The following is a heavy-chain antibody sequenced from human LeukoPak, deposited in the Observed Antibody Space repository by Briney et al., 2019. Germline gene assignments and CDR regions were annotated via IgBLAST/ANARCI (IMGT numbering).Heavy chain of an antibody. CDR2: ISGSGGST. V-gene: IGHV3-23*01. CDR1: GFTFSSYA. D-gene: IGHD3-9*01. CDR3: AKDSREGGYFDWPALLYYYYGMDV. Sequence: PGGSLRLSCTASGFTFSSYAMSWVRQAPGKGLEWVSAISGSGGSTYYADSVKGRFTISRDNSKNTLYLQMNSLRAEDTAVYYCAKDSREGGYFDWPALLYYYYGMDVWGKGTTVTVSS. J-gene: IGHJ6*04.